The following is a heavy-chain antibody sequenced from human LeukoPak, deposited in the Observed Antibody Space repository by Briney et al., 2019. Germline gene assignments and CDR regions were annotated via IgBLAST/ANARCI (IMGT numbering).Heavy chain of an antibody. CDR1: GGTFSSYA. V-gene: IGHV1-69*01. CDR2: IIPIFGTA. D-gene: IGHD5-24*01. J-gene: IGHJ5*02. Sequence: GASVKVSCKASGGTFSSYAISWVRQAPGQGLEWMGGIIPIFGTANYAQKFQGRVTITADESTSTAYMEQSSLRSEDTAVYYCAREVEMATSDWFDPWGQGTLVTVSS. CDR3: AREVEMATSDWFDP.